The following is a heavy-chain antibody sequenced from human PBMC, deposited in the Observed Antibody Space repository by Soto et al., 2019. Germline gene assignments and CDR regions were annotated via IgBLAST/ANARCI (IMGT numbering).Heavy chain of an antibody. V-gene: IGHV1-18*04. CDR3: ARKSLSNFNWFDP. CDR2: INADYGNT. CDR1: GYTFTNYG. J-gene: IGHJ5*02. Sequence: QLQLVQSGTELKKPGASVKVSCKASGYTFTNYGITWVRQAPGQGLEWMGWINADYGNTNYEQKFQGRVTMTTDTSPNTAYMELRSLRSDDTAVYYCARKSLSNFNWFDPWGQGTLVTVSS. D-gene: IGHD4-4*01.